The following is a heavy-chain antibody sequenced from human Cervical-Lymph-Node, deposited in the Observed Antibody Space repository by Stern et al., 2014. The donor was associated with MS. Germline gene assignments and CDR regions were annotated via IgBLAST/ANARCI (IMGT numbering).Heavy chain of an antibody. V-gene: IGHV5-51*03. Sequence: VQLVQSGPEVKKPGESLKMSCKASGYSFTDFWIGWVRPMPGKGLESMGIIHPGDFDTRYSPSFQGQVTISVDRSINTAYLQWSSLKASDSAIYYCATQGCTNGVCHFEYWGQGTLVTVSS. D-gene: IGHD2-8*01. CDR3: ATQGCTNGVCHFEY. CDR1: GYSFTDFW. CDR2: IHPGDFDT. J-gene: IGHJ4*02.